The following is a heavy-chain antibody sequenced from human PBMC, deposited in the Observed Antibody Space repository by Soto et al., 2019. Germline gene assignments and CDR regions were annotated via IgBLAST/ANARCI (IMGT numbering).Heavy chain of an antibody. D-gene: IGHD6-13*01. CDR3: AKDRGSAAAGTRRKNFDY. V-gene: IGHV3-30*02. CDR2: IWYDGSNK. CDR1: GFTFSNYG. J-gene: IGHJ4*02. Sequence: GGSLRLSCAASGFTFSNYGMHWVRQAPGKGMEWVAVIWYDGSNKYYADSVKGRFTISRDNSKNTLYLQMNSLRAEDTAVYYCAKDRGSAAAGTRRKNFDYWGQGTLVTVSS.